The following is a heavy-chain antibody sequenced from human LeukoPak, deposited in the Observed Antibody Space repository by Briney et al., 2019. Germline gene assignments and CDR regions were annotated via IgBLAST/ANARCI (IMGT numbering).Heavy chain of an antibody. D-gene: IGHD1-1*01. CDR3: AKGQELDDGVFDS. CDR2: ISSSSSYT. J-gene: IGHJ4*02. V-gene: IGHV3-11*05. Sequence: GGSLRLSCAASGFTFSDYYMSWIRQAPGKGLEWVSYISSSSSYTNYADSVKGRFTISRDNSKQTLFLQMSSLRVEDTATYYCAKGQELDDGVFDSWGQGTLVTVSS. CDR1: GFTFSDYY.